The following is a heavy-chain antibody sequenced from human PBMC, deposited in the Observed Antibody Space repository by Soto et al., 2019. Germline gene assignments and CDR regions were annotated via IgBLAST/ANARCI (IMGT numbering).Heavy chain of an antibody. CDR3: AKDASDSSQFIYYYYGMDV. CDR2: ISGSGGST. J-gene: IGHJ6*02. CDR1: GFTFSSYA. V-gene: IGHV3-23*01. D-gene: IGHD6-13*01. Sequence: GGSLRLSCAASGFTFSSYAMSWVRQAPGKGLEWVSAISGSGGSTYYADSVKGRFTISRDNSKNTLYLQMNSLRAEDTAVYYCAKDASDSSQFIYYYYGMDVWGQGTTVTVSS.